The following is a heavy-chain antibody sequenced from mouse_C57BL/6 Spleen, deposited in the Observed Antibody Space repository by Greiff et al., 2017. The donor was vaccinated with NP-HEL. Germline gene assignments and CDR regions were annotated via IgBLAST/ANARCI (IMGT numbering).Heavy chain of an antibody. Sequence: VQLQQPGAELVRPGTSVKLSCKASGYTFTSYWMHWVKQRPGQGLEWIGVIDPSDSYTNYNQKFKGKATLTVDTSSSTAYMQLSSLTSEDSAVYYCARGDYGSSSPNYFDYWGQGTTLTVSS. D-gene: IGHD1-1*01. CDR2: IDPSDSYT. J-gene: IGHJ2*01. V-gene: IGHV1-59*01. CDR1: GYTFTSYW. CDR3: ARGDYGSSSPNYFDY.